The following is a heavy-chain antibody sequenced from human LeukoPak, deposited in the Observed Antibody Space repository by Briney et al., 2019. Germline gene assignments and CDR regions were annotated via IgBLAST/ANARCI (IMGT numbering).Heavy chain of an antibody. Sequence: SETLSLTCTISGSSITSVSHYWGWIRQPPGKGLEWIGDIYYTGSTYYSPSLRSRVTMSVHTSENQFSLRLNSVTAADTAVYYCARRWGNIVGVTYEYWGQGTLVTVSS. V-gene: IGHV4-39*01. CDR1: GSSITSVSHY. CDR3: ARRWGNIVGVTYEY. J-gene: IGHJ4*02. D-gene: IGHD3-16*01. CDR2: IYYTGST.